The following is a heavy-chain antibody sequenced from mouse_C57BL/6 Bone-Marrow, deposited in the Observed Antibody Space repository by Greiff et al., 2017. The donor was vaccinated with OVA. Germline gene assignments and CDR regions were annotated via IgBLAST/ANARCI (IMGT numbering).Heavy chain of an antibody. Sequence: QVQLQQSGAELARPGASVKMSCKASGYTFTSYTMHWVKQRPGQGLEWIGYINPSSGYTKYNQKFKDKATLTAGKSSSTAYRQLSSLTSEDSAVYYCARSGTTVVDYWGQGTTLTVSS. D-gene: IGHD1-1*01. V-gene: IGHV1-4*01. J-gene: IGHJ2*01. CDR2: INPSSGYT. CDR1: GYTFTSYT. CDR3: ARSGTTVVDY.